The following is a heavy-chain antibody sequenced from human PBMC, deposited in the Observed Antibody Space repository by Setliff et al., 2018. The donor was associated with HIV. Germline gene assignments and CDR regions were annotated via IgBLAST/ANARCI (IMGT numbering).Heavy chain of an antibody. Sequence: GGSLRLSCAASGFTFSNAWMNWVRQAPGKGLEWISYIDFDSITIYYADSVKGRFTISRDNSKNTLYLQMNSLRAEDTAVYYCAKDWGVDYYDSSGPTTGAFDIWGQGTMVTVS. V-gene: IGHV3-48*01. J-gene: IGHJ3*02. CDR1: GFTFSNAW. CDR2: IDFDSITI. D-gene: IGHD3-22*01. CDR3: AKDWGVDYYDSSGPTTGAFDI.